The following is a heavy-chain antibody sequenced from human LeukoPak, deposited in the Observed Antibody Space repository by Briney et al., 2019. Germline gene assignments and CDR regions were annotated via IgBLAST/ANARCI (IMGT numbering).Heavy chain of an antibody. J-gene: IGHJ6*02. D-gene: IGHD6-6*01. V-gene: IGHV1-8*01. Sequence: GASVKVSCKASGYTFTSYDINRVRQATGQGLEWMGWMNPNSGNTGYAQKFQGRVTMTRNTSIGTAYMELSSLRSEDTAVYYCARVPIAARLYYGMDVWGQGTTVTVSS. CDR2: MNPNSGNT. CDR1: GYTFTSYD. CDR3: ARVPIAARLYYGMDV.